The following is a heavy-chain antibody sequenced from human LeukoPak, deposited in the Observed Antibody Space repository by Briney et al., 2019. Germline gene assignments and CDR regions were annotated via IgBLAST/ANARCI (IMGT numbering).Heavy chain of an antibody. CDR1: GGSISSSNW. J-gene: IGHJ5*02. D-gene: IGHD2-15*01. V-gene: IGHV4-4*02. CDR2: IYHSGST. Sequence: PSGTLSLTCAVSGGSISSSNWWSWVRQPPGKGLEWIGEIYHSGSTNYNPSLKSRVTISVDTSKNQFSLKLSSVTAADTAVYYCARDLPYCSGGSCYSSWFDPWGQGTLVTVSS. CDR3: ARDLPYCSGGSCYSSWFDP.